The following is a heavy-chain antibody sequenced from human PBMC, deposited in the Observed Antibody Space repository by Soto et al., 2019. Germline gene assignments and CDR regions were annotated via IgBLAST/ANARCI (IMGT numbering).Heavy chain of an antibody. D-gene: IGHD2-15*01. Sequence: QVQLVQSGAEVKKPGSSVKVSCKASGGTFSSYAISWVRQAPGQGLEWMGGIIPIFGTANYAQKFQGRVTITADESTSTAYMALSSLRSEDTAVYYCARVVTVVKSFHYWYFDLWGRGPLVTVSS. J-gene: IGHJ2*01. CDR3: ARVVTVVKSFHYWYFDL. V-gene: IGHV1-69*12. CDR2: IIPIFGTA. CDR1: GGTFSSYA.